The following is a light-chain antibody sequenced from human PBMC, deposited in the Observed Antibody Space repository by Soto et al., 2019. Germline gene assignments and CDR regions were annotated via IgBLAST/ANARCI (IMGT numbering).Light chain of an antibody. J-gene: IGLJ2*01. V-gene: IGLV2-11*01. Sequence: QSALTQPRSVSGSPGQSVTISCTGTSSDVGGYNYVSWYQQHPGKAPKLMIYDVSKRPSGVPDHFSGSKSGNTASLTISGLQAEDEADYYCCSYAGSYPVVFGGGTQLTVL. CDR1: SSDVGGYNY. CDR3: CSYAGSYPVV. CDR2: DVS.